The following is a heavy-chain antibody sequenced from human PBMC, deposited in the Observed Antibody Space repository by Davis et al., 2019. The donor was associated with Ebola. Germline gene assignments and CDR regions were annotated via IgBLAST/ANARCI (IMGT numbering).Heavy chain of an antibody. V-gene: IGHV3-33*06. CDR3: AKEGIAAAMEP. Sequence: GESLKISCAASGFTFSSYGMHWVRQAPGKGLEWVAVIWYDGSNKYYADSVKGRFTISRDNSKNTLYLQMNSLRAEDTAVYYCAKEGIAAAMEPWGQGTLVTVSS. CDR1: GFTFSSYG. CDR2: IWYDGSNK. D-gene: IGHD6-13*01. J-gene: IGHJ5*02.